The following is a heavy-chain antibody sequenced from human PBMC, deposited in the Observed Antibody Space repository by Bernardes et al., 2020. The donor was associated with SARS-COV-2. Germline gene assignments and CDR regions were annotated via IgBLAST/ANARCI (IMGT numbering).Heavy chain of an antibody. V-gene: IGHV4-59*01. CDR1: GGSISGSY. CDR3: ARANNFNYVYPVD. D-gene: IGHD3-16*01. J-gene: IGHJ4*02. Sequence: SETLSLTCTVSGGSISGSYWNWFRQPPGKGPEWNGYVNYGGSANYNPSLKSRVTISIDTSKRQFSLRLSSVTAADTATYFCARANNFNYVYPVDWGQGTLVTVSS. CDR2: VNYGGSA.